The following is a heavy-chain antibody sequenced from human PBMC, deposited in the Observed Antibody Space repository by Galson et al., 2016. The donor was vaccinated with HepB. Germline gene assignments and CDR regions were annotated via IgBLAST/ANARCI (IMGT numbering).Heavy chain of an antibody. CDR1: GFTITSHW. CDR2: INDDGRST. CDR3: ARKSNLGYGSGFDY. Sequence: SLRLSCAASGFTITSHWMHWVRQAPGKGLVWVSRINDDGRSTLYADSVTGRFAISRDNAKNTLYLQMNSLRAEDTAVYYCARKSNLGYGSGFDYWGQGTLVTVSS. D-gene: IGHD3-10*01. J-gene: IGHJ4*02. V-gene: IGHV3-74*01.